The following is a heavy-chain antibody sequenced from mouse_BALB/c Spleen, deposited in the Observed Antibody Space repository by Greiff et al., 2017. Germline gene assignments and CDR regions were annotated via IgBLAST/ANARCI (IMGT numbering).Heavy chain of an antibody. CDR1: GYTFTSYW. CDR2: INPSNGRT. D-gene: IGHD2-2*01. CDR3: ALRGGYDGYLDY. J-gene: IGHJ2*01. V-gene: IGHV1S81*02. Sequence: VQLQQSGAELVKPGASVKLSCKASGYTFTSYWMHWVKQRPGQGLEWIGEINPSNGRTNYNEKFKSKATLTVDKSSSTAYMQLSSLTSEDSAVYYCALRGGYDGYLDYWGQGTTRTVSS.